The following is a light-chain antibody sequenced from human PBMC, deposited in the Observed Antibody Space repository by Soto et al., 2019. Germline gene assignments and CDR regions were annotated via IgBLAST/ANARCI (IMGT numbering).Light chain of an antibody. CDR1: QSVSLS. J-gene: IGKJ2*01. Sequence: EIVLTQSPATLSVSLGDSATLSCRASQSVSLSLAWYQMRPGQPPRLLIYGASTRATDIPARFSGSGSGTDFTLTISSLQSEDFAVYFCQQYNNWPPYTFGQGTKLEIK. CDR3: QQYNNWPPYT. CDR2: GAS. V-gene: IGKV3-15*01.